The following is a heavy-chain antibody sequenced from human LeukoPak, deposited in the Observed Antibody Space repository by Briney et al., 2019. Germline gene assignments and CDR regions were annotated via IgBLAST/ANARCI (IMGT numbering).Heavy chain of an antibody. V-gene: IGHV3-33*08. CDR2: IWYDGSNK. CDR3: ARGNFRRDGYNFDY. D-gene: IGHD5-24*01. J-gene: IGHJ4*02. Sequence: GRSLRLSCAASGFTFSSYGMHWVRQAPGKGLEWVAVIWYDGSNKYYADSVKGRFIISRDNSKNTLYLQMNSLRAEDTAVFYCARGNFRRDGYNFDYWGQGTLVTVSS. CDR1: GFTFSSYG.